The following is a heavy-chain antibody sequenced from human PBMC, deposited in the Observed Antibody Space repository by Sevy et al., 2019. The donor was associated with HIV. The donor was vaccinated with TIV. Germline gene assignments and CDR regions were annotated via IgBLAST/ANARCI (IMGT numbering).Heavy chain of an antibody. V-gene: IGHV3-11*01. CDR1: GFILSDYY. J-gene: IGHJ6*02. D-gene: IGHD4-17*01. CDR3: ARDHVKDGDLGDYYYYAMDV. Sequence: GGSLRLSCAASGFILSDYYMSWVRQAPGKGLEWVSYISGSGDDTIYYADSVKGRFTISRDNTKNSLYLQLNSLRAEDTAVYYCARDHVKDGDLGDYYYYAMDVWGQGTTVTVSS. CDR2: ISGSGDDTI.